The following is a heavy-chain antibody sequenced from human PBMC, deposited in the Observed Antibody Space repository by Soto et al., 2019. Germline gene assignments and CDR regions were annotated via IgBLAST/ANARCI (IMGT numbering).Heavy chain of an antibody. CDR1: GFSLTTTGVG. Sequence: QITLRESGPSLVKPTETLTLTCTFSGFSLTTTGVGVGWIRQPPGKALEWLAVVFWDGGERYSPSLKSRVTTTKDTAKDQVVFTMTNMDPADTATYYCPQVYGSGSWGWYFHSWGQGTLVTVSS. V-gene: IGHV2-5*02. J-gene: IGHJ4*02. CDR2: VFWDGGE. D-gene: IGHD1-26*01. CDR3: PQVYGSGSWGWYFHS.